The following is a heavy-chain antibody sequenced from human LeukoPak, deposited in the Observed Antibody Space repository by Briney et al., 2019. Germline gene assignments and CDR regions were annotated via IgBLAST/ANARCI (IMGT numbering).Heavy chain of an antibody. V-gene: IGHV3-11*01. Sequence: PGGSLRLSCAASGFTFSDYYMSWIRQAPGKGLEWVSYISSSGSTIYYADSVKGRFTISRDSAKNSLYLQMNSLRAEDTAVYYCATRFDYYGSGSYPEYFQHWGQGTLVTVSS. CDR2: ISSSGSTI. CDR3: ATRFDYYGSGSYPEYFQH. D-gene: IGHD3-10*01. CDR1: GFTFSDYY. J-gene: IGHJ1*01.